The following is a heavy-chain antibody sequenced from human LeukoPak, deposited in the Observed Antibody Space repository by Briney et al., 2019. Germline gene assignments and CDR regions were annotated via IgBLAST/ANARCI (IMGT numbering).Heavy chain of an antibody. CDR3: ARGPSCGAFDI. Sequence: ASVKVSCKASGYTFTSYYMSWLRQAPGQGLEWMGWINPNSGDTYSAQKFQGRVTMTRDTSTNSAYMDLRSLRSDDTAVYYCARGPSCGAFDIWGQGTMVTVSS. V-gene: IGHV1-2*02. CDR1: GYTFTSYY. D-gene: IGHD2-21*01. J-gene: IGHJ3*02. CDR2: INPNSGDT.